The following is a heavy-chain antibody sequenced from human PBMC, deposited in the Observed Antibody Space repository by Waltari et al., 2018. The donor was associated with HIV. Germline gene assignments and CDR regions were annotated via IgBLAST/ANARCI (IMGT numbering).Heavy chain of an antibody. CDR2: ININGRKI. J-gene: IGHJ4*02. D-gene: IGHD3-3*01. CDR3: SRDTCGEYDF. Sequence: EVQLVQSGGGLIKPGGSLRLSCAASGFSVTNYWVRWVRQSPGKGLVWVSRININGRKIDYADSVKGRFTISRDSAENTVSLQMSSLREEDTAVYYCSRDTCGEYDFWGQGALVTVSS. V-gene: IGHV3-74*01. CDR1: GFSVTNYW.